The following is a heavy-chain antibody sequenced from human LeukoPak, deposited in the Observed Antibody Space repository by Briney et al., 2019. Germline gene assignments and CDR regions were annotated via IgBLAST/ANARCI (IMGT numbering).Heavy chain of an antibody. J-gene: IGHJ5*02. D-gene: IGHD6-6*01. V-gene: IGHV4-59*01. CDR3: ARVRSSSVPFDP. CDR1: GGSISSYY. Sequence: EPSETLSLTCTVSGGSISSYYWSWIRQPPGKGLEWIGYIYYSGGTNYNPSLKSRVTISVDTSKNQFSLKLSSVTAADTAVYYCARVRSSSVPFDPWGQGTLVTVSS. CDR2: IYYSGGT.